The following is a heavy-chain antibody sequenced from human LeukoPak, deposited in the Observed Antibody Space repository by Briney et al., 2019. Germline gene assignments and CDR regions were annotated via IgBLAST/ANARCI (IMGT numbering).Heavy chain of an antibody. V-gene: IGHV3-30*04. Sequence: RGSLRLSCAASGFTFSSYAMHWVRQAPGKGLEWVAVISYDGSNKYYADSVKGRFTISRDNSKNTLYLQMNSLRAEDTAVYYCARGSKSYGDYIRSRIHYFDYWGQGTLVTVSS. CDR3: ARGSKSYGDYIRSRIHYFDY. CDR2: ISYDGSNK. CDR1: GFTFSSYA. D-gene: IGHD4-17*01. J-gene: IGHJ4*02.